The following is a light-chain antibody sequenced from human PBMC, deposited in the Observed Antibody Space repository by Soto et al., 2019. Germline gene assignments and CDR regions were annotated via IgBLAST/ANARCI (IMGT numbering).Light chain of an antibody. J-gene: IGKJ1*01. CDR2: GAS. CDR1: QSVTTY. Sequence: DIQMTQSPSSLSASVGDSFTITCRASQSVTTYLNWYQQKPGKAPNLVIYGASSLQSGVPSRFSGSGSGTDFTLTIRGLQREDFATYYCQQTSRTPQTFGQGTKVDIK. V-gene: IGKV1-39*01. CDR3: QQTSRTPQT.